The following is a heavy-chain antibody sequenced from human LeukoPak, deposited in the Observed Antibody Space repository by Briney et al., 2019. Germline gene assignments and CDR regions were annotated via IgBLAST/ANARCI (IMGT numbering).Heavy chain of an antibody. D-gene: IGHD2-21*02. CDR3: ARAYCVGDCTVLHIYFDN. CDR2: INHSGST. CDR1: GGSFSGYY. Sequence: SETLSLTCAVYGGSFSGYYWSWIRQPPGKGLEWIAEINHSGSTKYNPSLKSRVTISVDTSKNQFSLKLRSVMAADTAVYYCARAYCVGDCTVLHIYFDNWGQGTLVTVSS. J-gene: IGHJ4*02. V-gene: IGHV4-34*01.